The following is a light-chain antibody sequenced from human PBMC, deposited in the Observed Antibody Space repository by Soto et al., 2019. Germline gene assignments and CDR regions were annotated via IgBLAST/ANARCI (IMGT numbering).Light chain of an antibody. J-gene: IGKJ1*01. CDR3: QQYGSSPPTWT. V-gene: IGKV3-20*01. CDR1: QSVSSY. Sequence: EIVMTQAPATLSVSPGERATLSCRASQSVSSYLAWYQQKPGQAPRLLIYGASSRATGIPDRFSGSGSGTDFTLTISRLEPGDFAVYYCQQYGSSPPTWTFGQGTKVDIK. CDR2: GAS.